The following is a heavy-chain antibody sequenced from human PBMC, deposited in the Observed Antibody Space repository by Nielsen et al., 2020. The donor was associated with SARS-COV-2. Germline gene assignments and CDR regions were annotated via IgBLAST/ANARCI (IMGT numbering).Heavy chain of an antibody. CDR2: ISGRGHKS. Sequence: GESLKISCVASGFSFNTHAMDWVRQAPGKGLEWVSGISGRGHKSFYAASVKGRFTIPRDNFKNMVYLEMHSLRAEDTALYYCAKENFESTDYGEDAFDVWGQGTLVTVSS. CDR1: GFSFNTHA. V-gene: IGHV3-23*01. D-gene: IGHD4/OR15-4a*01. J-gene: IGHJ3*01. CDR3: AKENFESTDYGEDAFDV.